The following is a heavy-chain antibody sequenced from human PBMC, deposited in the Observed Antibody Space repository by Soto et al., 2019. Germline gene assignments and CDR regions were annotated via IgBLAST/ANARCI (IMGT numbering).Heavy chain of an antibody. J-gene: IGHJ6*02. V-gene: IGHV3-15*07. CDR3: TTDRSEGGTYSSSWYGDYYYYGMDV. D-gene: IGHD6-13*01. CDR1: GFTFSNAW. CDR2: IKSKTDGGTT. Sequence: EVQLVESGGGLVKPGGSLRLSCAASGFTFSNAWMNWVRQAPGKGLEWVGRIKSKTDGGTTDYAAPVKGRFTISRDDSKNTLYLQMNSPKTEDTAVYYCTTDRSEGGTYSSSWYGDYYYYGMDVWGQGTTVTVSS.